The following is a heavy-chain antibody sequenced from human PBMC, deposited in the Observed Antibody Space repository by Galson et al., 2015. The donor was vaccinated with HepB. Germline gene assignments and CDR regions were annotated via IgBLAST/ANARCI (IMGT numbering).Heavy chain of an antibody. Sequence: SVKVSCKASGGTFSSYAISWVRQAPGQGLEWMGGIIPIFGTVNYAQKFQGRVTITADKSTSTAYMELSSLRSEDTAVYYCAREGDYGLYYGMDVWGQGTTVTVS. CDR2: IIPIFGTV. CDR3: AREGDYGLYYGMDV. J-gene: IGHJ6*02. V-gene: IGHV1-69*06. CDR1: GGTFSSYA. D-gene: IGHD4/OR15-4a*01.